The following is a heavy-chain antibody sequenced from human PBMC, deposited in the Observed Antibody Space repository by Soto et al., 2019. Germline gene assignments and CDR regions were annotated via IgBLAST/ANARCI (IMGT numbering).Heavy chain of an antibody. D-gene: IGHD3-3*01. CDR3: TRHDLNYDFWSGSPPRYGMDV. CDR1: GFTFSGSA. Sequence: GSLRLSCAASGFTFSGSAMHWVRQASGKGLEWVGRIRSKANSYATAYAASVKGRFTISRDDSKNTAYLQMNSLRTEDTAVYYCTRHDLNYDFWSGSPPRYGMDVWGQGT. V-gene: IGHV3-73*01. J-gene: IGHJ6*02. CDR2: IRSKANSYAT.